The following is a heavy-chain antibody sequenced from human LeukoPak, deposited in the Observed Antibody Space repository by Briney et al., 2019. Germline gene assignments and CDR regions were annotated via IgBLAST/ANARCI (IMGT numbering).Heavy chain of an antibody. CDR3: ARDYD. D-gene: IGHD3-16*01. CDR1: GFAPTSSW. CDR2: IKADGSET. J-gene: IGHJ4*02. Sequence: GGSLRLSCAPSGFAPTSSWMTSVRQTPRKGLEWVANIKADGSETLYVDSVKGRFTLSRDNGKNSVFLQMNSLRVEDTAVYFCARDYDWGERTLVTVSS. V-gene: IGHV3-7*04.